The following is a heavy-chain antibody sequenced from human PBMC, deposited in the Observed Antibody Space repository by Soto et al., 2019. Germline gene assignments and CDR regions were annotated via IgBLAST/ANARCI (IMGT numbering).Heavy chain of an antibody. CDR1: GFTFSNYA. V-gene: IGHV3-23*01. J-gene: IGHJ6*02. Sequence: QPGGYLRLSCAASGFTFSNYAMFWVRQSPEKGLEWVSVLSGSGVSTYYADSVKGRFTISRDNSRNTVYLQMNSLRAEDTAVYYCGKDANSGSPWYSYGMDVWGQGIMVSVS. CDR3: GKDANSGSPWYSYGMDV. D-gene: IGHD1-26*01. CDR2: LSGSGVST.